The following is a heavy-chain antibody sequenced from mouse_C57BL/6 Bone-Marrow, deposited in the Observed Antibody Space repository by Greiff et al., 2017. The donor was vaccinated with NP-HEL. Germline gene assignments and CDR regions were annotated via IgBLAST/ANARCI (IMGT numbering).Heavy chain of an antibody. J-gene: IGHJ2*01. D-gene: IGHD2-4*01. CDR1: VYSITSGYY. CDR2: ISYDGSN. V-gene: IGHV3-6*01. CDR3: ARGLQGY. Sequence: EVKVEESGPGLVKPSQSLSLTCSVTVYSITSGYYWNWIRQFPGNKLEWMGYISYDGSNNYNPSLKNRISITRDTSKNQFFLKLNSVTTEDTATYYCARGLQGYWGQGTTLTVSS.